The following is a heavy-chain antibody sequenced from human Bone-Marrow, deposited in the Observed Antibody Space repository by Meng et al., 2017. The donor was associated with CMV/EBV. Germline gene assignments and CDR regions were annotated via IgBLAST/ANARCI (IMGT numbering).Heavy chain of an antibody. V-gene: IGHV3-23*01. CDR1: GFTFDTSA. CDR3: AKGRAGYSGGYLGDS. J-gene: IGHJ4*02. D-gene: IGHD1-26*01. Sequence: GGSLRLSCTASGFTFDTSAMSWVRQAPGKGLEWVSSIRGSGGNIYYSDSVKGRFTISRDNSRKTLFLQAGSLRAEDTALYYCAKGRAGYSGGYLGDSWGQGTLVTVSS. CDR2: IRGSGGNI.